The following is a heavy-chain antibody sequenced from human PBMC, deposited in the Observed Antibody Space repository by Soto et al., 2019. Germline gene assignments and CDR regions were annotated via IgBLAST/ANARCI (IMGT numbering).Heavy chain of an antibody. Sequence: SVKVSCKASGGIFSTYASSWLRQAPGQGLEWMGGIIPLFGTPNYAQRFQGRVTITADESTSTAYMELSRLRSEDTAVYYCARDRDDYGSGNYYNRIDFWGQGTLVTVSS. CDR3: ARDRDDYGSGNYYNRIDF. D-gene: IGHD3-10*01. V-gene: IGHV1-69*13. CDR2: IIPLFGTP. J-gene: IGHJ4*02. CDR1: GGIFSTYA.